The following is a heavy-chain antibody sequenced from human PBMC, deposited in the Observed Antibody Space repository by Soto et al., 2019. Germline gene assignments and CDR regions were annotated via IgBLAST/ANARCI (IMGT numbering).Heavy chain of an antibody. CDR2: TYYRSKWYN. CDR1: GDSVSSNSAA. V-gene: IGHV6-1*01. Sequence: SQTLSLTCAITGDSVSSNSAAWNWIRQSPSRGLEWLGRTYYRSKWYNDYAVSVKSRITINPDTSKNQFSLQLNSVTPEDTAVYYCAREVGYYDSSGDFDYWGQGTLVTVSS. CDR3: AREVGYYDSSGDFDY. J-gene: IGHJ4*02. D-gene: IGHD3-22*01.